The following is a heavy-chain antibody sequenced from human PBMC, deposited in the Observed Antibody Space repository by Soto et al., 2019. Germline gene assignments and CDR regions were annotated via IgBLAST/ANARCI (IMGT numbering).Heavy chain of an antibody. CDR3: ARVWGSYKAPSGRAGFEL. J-gene: IGHJ5*02. Sequence: ASVKVSCKTSGESFTSNAITWVRQAPGQGLEWMGWISTYSGDPNYAQKFQGRVTMTTDTSTNTAYMELRNLRSDDTAVYYCARVWGSYKAPSGRAGFELWGQGTRGTVS. CDR2: ISTYSGDP. CDR1: GESFTSNA. D-gene: IGHD3-16*01. V-gene: IGHV1-18*04.